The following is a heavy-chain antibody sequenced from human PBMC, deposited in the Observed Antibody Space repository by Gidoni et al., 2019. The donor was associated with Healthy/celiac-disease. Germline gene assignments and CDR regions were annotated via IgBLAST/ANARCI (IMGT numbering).Heavy chain of an antibody. CDR3: ARERDGYNVDY. CDR1: GGTFSSYA. V-gene: IGHV1-69*04. Sequence: EVKKPGSSVKVSCKASGGTFSSYAISWVRQAPGQGLEWMGRIIPILGIANYAQKFQGRVTITADKSTSTAYMELSSLRSEDTAVYYCARERDGYNVDYWAREPWSPSPQ. CDR2: IIPILGIA. D-gene: IGHD5-12*01. J-gene: IGHJ4*02.